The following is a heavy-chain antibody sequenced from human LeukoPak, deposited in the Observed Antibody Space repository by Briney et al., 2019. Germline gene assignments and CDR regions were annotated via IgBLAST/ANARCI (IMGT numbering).Heavy chain of an antibody. V-gene: IGHV4-59*08. CDR1: GGSISTYY. Sequence: PSETLSLTCTVSGGSISTYYWNWIRQSPGKGLESLGYIYYSGTTNYNPSLKSPLTISVDMSKNQFSLKLTSVTAADTAVYYCARGYSSTWFKTWDFWGQGTLVTVSS. CDR3: ARGYSSTWFKTWDF. J-gene: IGHJ4*02. D-gene: IGHD6-13*01. CDR2: IYYSGTT.